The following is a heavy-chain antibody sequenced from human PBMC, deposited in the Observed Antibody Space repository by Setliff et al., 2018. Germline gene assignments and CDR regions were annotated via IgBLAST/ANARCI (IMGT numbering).Heavy chain of an antibody. CDR2: IRGRTDNYAT. CDR3: TFARDGYDVFDI. D-gene: IGHD5-18*01. J-gene: IGHJ3*02. V-gene: IGHV3-73*01. CDR1: GFSFSGSA. Sequence: LGASLTLSCAASGFSFSGSAVYWVRQASVKGLEWIGRIRGRTDNYATAYAASVRGRFTISRDDSKNTAYLQMNSLKTEDTAVYYCTFARDGYDVFDIWGQGTMVTVSS.